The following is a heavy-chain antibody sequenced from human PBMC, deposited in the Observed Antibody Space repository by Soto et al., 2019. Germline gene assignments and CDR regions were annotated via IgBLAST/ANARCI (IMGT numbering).Heavy chain of an antibody. CDR1: GFTFDDYT. Sequence: VQLVESGGGVVQPGRSLRLSCAASGFTFDDYTMHWVRQAPGKGLEWVSLISWDGGSTYYADSVKGRFTISRDNSKNSLYLQMNSLRTEDTALYYCAKDFTRIAVAGYFDYWGQGTLVTVSS. CDR3: AKDFTRIAVAGYFDY. CDR2: ISWDGGST. J-gene: IGHJ4*02. D-gene: IGHD6-19*01. V-gene: IGHV3-43*01.